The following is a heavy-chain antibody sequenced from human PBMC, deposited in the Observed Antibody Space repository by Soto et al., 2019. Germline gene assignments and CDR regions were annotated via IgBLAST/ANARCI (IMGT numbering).Heavy chain of an antibody. Sequence: ASVKVSCKASGFSFTGYYIHWLRQAPGQGLEWMGWINPHSGGTNYAQKFQGWVTMTRDTSISTAYMELSRLRSDDTALYYCAREGMVRGVLQYYYHGMDVWGQGTTVTVSS. D-gene: IGHD3-10*01. CDR1: GFSFTGYY. CDR2: INPHSGGT. CDR3: AREGMVRGVLQYYYHGMDV. V-gene: IGHV1-2*04. J-gene: IGHJ6*02.